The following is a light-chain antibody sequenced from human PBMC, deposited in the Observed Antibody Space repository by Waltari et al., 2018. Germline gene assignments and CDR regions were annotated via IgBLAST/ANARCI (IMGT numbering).Light chain of an antibody. V-gene: IGLV1-47*01. J-gene: IGLJ2*01. Sequence: QSVLTQPPSASGTPGQKITISCSGRDSNIGTNYVSWYQHLPGMAPKLLIYRNSQRPSGVPDRFSGSKSGKSASLAINGLRSEDEANYYCAAWDDTLRMVFGGGTKLTVL. CDR2: RNS. CDR1: DSNIGTNY. CDR3: AAWDDTLRMV.